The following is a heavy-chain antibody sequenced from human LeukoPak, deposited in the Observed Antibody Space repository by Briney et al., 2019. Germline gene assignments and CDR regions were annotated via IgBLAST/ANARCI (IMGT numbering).Heavy chain of an antibody. D-gene: IGHD2-15*01. CDR2: ISCSGSTI. CDR3: ARADCSGGSCYFFGALAGYYFDY. Sequence: GGSLTLSCAASGFTFSSYEMNWVRQAAGKGLGWVSYISCSGSTIYYADSVKGRFILSRDNAKNSLYLQMNSLRAEDTAVYYCARADCSGGSCYFFGALAGYYFDYWGQGTLVTVSS. CDR1: GFTFSSYE. V-gene: IGHV3-48*03. J-gene: IGHJ4*02.